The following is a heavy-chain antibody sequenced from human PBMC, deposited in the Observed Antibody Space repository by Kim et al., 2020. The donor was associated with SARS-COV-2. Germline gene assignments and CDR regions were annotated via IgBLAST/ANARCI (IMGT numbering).Heavy chain of an antibody. CDR3: ARLLSSRPRPVSYNWFDP. Sequence: SETLSLTCTVSGGSISSSSYYWGWIRQPPGKGLEWIGSIYYSGSTYYNPSLKSRVTISVDTSKNQFSLKLSSVTAADTAVYYCARLLSSRPRPVSYNWFDPWGQGTLVTVSS. CDR2: IYYSGST. J-gene: IGHJ5*02. D-gene: IGHD3-16*02. V-gene: IGHV4-39*01. CDR1: GGSISSSSYY.